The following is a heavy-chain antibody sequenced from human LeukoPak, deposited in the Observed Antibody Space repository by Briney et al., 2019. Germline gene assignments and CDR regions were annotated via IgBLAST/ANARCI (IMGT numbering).Heavy chain of an antibody. J-gene: IGHJ4*02. CDR1: GGSISSGGYY. V-gene: IGHV4-30-2*01. D-gene: IGHD1-26*01. CDR3: ARGLYSGSYYYFDY. CDR2: IYHSGST. Sequence: SETLSLTCTVSGGSISSGGYYWSGIRQPPGKGLEWIGYIYHSGSTYYNPSLKSRVTMSVDTSKNQFSLKLSSVTAADTAVYYCARGLYSGSYYYFDYWGQGTLVTVSS.